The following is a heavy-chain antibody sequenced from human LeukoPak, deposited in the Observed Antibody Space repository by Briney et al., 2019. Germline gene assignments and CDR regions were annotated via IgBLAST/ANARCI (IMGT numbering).Heavy chain of an antibody. V-gene: IGHV3-66*02. CDR2: IYTGGTT. CDR1: GFNVSSNY. CDR3: ARITVTRFDY. D-gene: IGHD4-17*01. J-gene: IGHJ4*02. Sequence: GGSLRLSRAASGFNVSSNYMSWVRQAPGKGLEWVSVIYTGGTTYYTDSVKGRFTISRDNSKNMVYLQMDSLRPDDTAVYYCARITVTRFDYWGLGSLATVSS.